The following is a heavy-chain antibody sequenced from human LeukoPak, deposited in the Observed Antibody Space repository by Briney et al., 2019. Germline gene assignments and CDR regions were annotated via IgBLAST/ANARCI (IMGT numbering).Heavy chain of an antibody. CDR2: IYHSGST. V-gene: IGHV4-38-2*01. D-gene: IGHD5-12*01. CDR1: GYSISSGYY. CDR3: ARGGGYGVFDY. J-gene: IGHJ4*02. Sequence: SEALSLTCAVSGYSISSGYYWGWIRQPPGKGLEWIGSIYHSGSTYYNPSHKSRVTISVDTSKNQFSLKLSSVTAADTAVYYCARGGGYGVFDYWGQGTLVTVSS.